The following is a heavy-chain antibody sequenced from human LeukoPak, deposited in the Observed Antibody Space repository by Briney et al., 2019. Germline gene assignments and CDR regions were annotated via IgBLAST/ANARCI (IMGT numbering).Heavy chain of an antibody. V-gene: IGHV3-53*01. CDR3: ASCDSSAYYYY. D-gene: IGHD3-22*01. J-gene: IGHJ4*02. Sequence: GGSLRLSCVVSGFTVSTNYMSWVRQAPGKGLEWVSVICRDGRTKYSDSVRGRFTISRDISGNTLYLQMNSLRAQDTAVYYCASCDSSAYYYYWGQGSLVTVSS. CDR1: GFTVSTNY. CDR2: ICRDGRT.